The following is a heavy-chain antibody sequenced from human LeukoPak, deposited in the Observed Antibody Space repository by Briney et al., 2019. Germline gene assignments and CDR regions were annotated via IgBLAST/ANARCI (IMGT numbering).Heavy chain of an antibody. J-gene: IGHJ4*02. CDR2: ISYDGSNK. V-gene: IGHV3-30*04. CDR3: ARVHWGYPDY. Sequence: GRSLRLSCAASGFTLSSYAMHWVRQAPGKGLEWVALISYDGSNKYYADSVKGRFTISRDNSKNTLYLQMNSLRAEDTAVYYCARVHWGYPDYWGQGTLVTVSS. CDR1: GFTLSSYA. D-gene: IGHD3-16*01.